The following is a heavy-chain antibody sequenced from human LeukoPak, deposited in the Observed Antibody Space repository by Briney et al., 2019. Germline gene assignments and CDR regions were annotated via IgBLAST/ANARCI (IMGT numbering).Heavy chain of an antibody. V-gene: IGHV4-39*01. Sequence: SETLSLTCTVSGHSISINSYYWRWVRQPPGMGLEWIGSIFYTGTTYYNPSLKSRVTISIDPSKNQFSLHLSSVTAADTAMYFCARREGRLYFHFDYWGQGTLVTVSS. CDR3: ARREGRLYFHFDY. CDR2: IFYTGTT. J-gene: IGHJ4*02. CDR1: GHSISINSYY. D-gene: IGHD2-2*02.